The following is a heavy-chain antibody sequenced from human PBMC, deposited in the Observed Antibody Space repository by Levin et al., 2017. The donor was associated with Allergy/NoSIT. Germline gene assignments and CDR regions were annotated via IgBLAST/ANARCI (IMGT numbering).Heavy chain of an antibody. V-gene: IGHV3-7*01. CDR1: GFIFNGYW. J-gene: IGHJ4*02. D-gene: IGHD3-10*01. Sequence: GGSLRLSCAASGFIFNGYWMSWVRQAPGKGLEWVANIKQDGSETYYVDSVKGRFTISRDNAKNSLYLQMDSLRVEDTAVYYCARDRYYYGPGSYFPLDYWGQGTLVIVSS. CDR3: ARDRYYYGPGSYFPLDY. CDR2: IKQDGSET.